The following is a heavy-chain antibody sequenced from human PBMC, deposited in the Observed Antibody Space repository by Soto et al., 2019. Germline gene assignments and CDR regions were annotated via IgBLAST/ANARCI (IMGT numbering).Heavy chain of an antibody. V-gene: IGHV3-9*01. D-gene: IGHD2-2*02. J-gene: IGHJ3*02. CDR2: ISWNSGSI. CDR1: GFTFDDYA. CDR3: EKDISVVVPAAILMGAFNI. Sequence: EVQLVESGGGLVQPGRSLRLSCAASGFTFDDYAMHWVRQAPGKGLEWVSGISWNSGSIGYADSVKGRFTIARDNAKNSLYLQMNSLRAEDTDLYYCEKDISVVVPAAILMGAFNIGGQGTMVTVSS.